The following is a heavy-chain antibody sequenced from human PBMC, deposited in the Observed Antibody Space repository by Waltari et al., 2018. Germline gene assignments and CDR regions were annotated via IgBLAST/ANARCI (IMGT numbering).Heavy chain of an antibody. CDR3: AKDMGHYEAFDI. J-gene: IGHJ3*02. CDR2: ISWNSGSI. D-gene: IGHD4-17*01. CDR1: ALTFDEYD. Sequence: EVQLVESGGGLVQPGRSLRLSCAASALTFDEYDMHWVRQAPGKGLEWVAGISWNSGSIGYADSVKGRFTISRDNAKNSLYLQMNSLRAEDTALYYCAKDMGHYEAFDIWGQGTMVTVSS. V-gene: IGHV3-9*01.